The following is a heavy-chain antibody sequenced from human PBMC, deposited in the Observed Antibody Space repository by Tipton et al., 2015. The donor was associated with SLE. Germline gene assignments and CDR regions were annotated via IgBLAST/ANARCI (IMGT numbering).Heavy chain of an antibody. Sequence: TLSLTCTVSGGSISGYYWSWIRQSPGKGLEWIGYIYSSVTNHNPSLNSRVTISLDTSENQLSVKLTSVTAADTAVYWCARGRVAAATTRYGTDYWGQGNLVTVSS. CDR3: ARGRVAAATTRYGTDY. CDR2: IYSSVT. J-gene: IGHJ4*02. D-gene: IGHD6-13*01. CDR1: GGSISGYY. V-gene: IGHV4-59*12.